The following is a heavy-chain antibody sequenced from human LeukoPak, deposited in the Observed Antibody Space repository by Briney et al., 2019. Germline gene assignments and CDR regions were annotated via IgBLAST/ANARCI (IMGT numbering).Heavy chain of an antibody. CDR1: GFTLSDNW. CDR3: ARSSPHCSSTSCYNDAFDI. CDR2: ISPDGRNI. D-gene: IGHD2-2*02. J-gene: IGHJ3*02. Sequence: GGSLRLSCAASGFTLSDNWMNWVRQTPGEGPVWVSHISPDGRNIAYADSVKGRFTISRDNAKNSLYLQMNSLRAEDTAVYYCARSSPHCSSTSCYNDAFDIWGQGTMVTVSS. V-gene: IGHV3-21*01.